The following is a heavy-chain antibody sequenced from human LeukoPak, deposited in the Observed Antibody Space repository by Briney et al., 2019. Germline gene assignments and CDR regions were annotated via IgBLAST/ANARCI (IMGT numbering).Heavy chain of an antibody. CDR2: IYYSGST. D-gene: IGHD4-11*01. CDR3: ARQDNDYPYYFDY. CDR1: GGSISSGGYY. V-gene: IGHV4-31*03. J-gene: IGHJ4*02. Sequence: SQTLSLTCTVSGGSISSGGYYWSWIRQHPGKGLEWIGYIYYSGSTYYNPSLKSRVTISVDTSKNQFSLKLSSVTAADTAVYYCARQDNDYPYYFDYWGQGTLVTVSS.